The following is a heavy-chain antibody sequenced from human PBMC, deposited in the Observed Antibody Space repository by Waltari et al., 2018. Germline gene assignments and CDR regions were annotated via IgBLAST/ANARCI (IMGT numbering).Heavy chain of an antibody. J-gene: IGHJ4*02. V-gene: IGHV3-74*03. CDR2: MKTDGTSI. Sequence: EVQLVESGGGLVQPGGALRLSCAASVFSPDYWLDWVRQAPGKGLVWVSRMKTDGTSITYADSVKGRFTISRDSAKNTYYLQMNGLRAEDTAVYYCTTNPGYWGQGTLVTVSS. CDR3: TTNPGY. CDR1: VFSPDYW.